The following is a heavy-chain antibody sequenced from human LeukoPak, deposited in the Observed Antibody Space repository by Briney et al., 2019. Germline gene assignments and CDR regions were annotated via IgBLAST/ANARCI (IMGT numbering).Heavy chain of an antibody. CDR3: ATLSYLYDAFDI. J-gene: IGHJ3*02. CDR2: INPNSGGT. D-gene: IGHD1-26*01. V-gene: IGHV1-2*02. Sequence: SVNVSSKASGYTFSGYYMHGVRQAPGQGLEWMGWINPNSGGTNFAQKFKGRVTMTRDTSISTAYMERSRLRLDDTPLYFCATLSYLYDAFDIWGGGRMVTVSS. CDR1: GYTFSGYY.